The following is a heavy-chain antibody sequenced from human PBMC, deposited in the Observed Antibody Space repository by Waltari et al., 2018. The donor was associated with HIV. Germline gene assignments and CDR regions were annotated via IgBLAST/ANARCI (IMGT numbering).Heavy chain of an antibody. J-gene: IGHJ6*02. Sequence: EVQLVESGGGLVQPGGSLRLSCAVPGFPVSSNYMNWVRQAPGKGLEWVSVIYTDGRTYYADSVKGRFTISRDNSKNTLYLQMNSLRDGDTAVYSCARTKLRHGGGYHGMDVWGQGTTVTVSS. CDR1: GFPVSSNY. CDR2: IYTDGRT. V-gene: IGHV3-66*01. D-gene: IGHD3-3*01. CDR3: ARTKLRHGGGYHGMDV.